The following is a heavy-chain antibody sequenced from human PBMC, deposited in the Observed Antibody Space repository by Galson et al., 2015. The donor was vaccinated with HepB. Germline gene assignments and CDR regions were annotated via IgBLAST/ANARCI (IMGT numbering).Heavy chain of an antibody. V-gene: IGHV4-39*01. CDR2: IYYSGST. Sequence: ETLSLTCTVSGGSISSSSYYWGWIRQPPGKGLEWIGSIYYSGSTYYNPSLKSRVTISVDTSKNQFSLKLSSVTAADTAVYYCARSPSIAAAVFDPWGQGTLVTVSS. CDR1: GGSISSSSYY. D-gene: IGHD6-13*01. J-gene: IGHJ5*02. CDR3: ARSPSIAAAVFDP.